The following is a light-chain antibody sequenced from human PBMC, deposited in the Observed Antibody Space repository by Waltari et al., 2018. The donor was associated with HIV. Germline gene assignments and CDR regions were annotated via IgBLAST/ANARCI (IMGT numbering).Light chain of an antibody. J-gene: IGLJ1*01. CDR3: ATWDDSLSAHYV. CDR1: SSNIGHNY. CDR2: RNN. Sequence: QSVLTQPPSASGTPGQRVTISCSGTSSNIGHNYVHWYQNLPGMTPKLLIYRNNQRPSGGPDRFSGSKCVSAAALAISGLRSEDEADYFCATWDDSLSAHYVFGTGTKVVVL. V-gene: IGLV1-47*01.